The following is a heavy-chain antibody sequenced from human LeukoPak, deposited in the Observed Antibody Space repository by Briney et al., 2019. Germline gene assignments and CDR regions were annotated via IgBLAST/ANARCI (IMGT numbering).Heavy chain of an antibody. CDR2: IYFDTKNI. D-gene: IGHD2-8*01. CDR1: GFSFSSYG. Sequence: GGSLRLSCAASGFSFSSYGLHWVRQAPGKGLGWVAVIYFDTKNIHYADSVKGRFTVSRDDSKNTLYLQMNSLRAEDTAVYYCARESCLNAVCYTGEGAFDIWGQGTMVTVPS. CDR3: ARESCLNAVCYTGEGAFDI. J-gene: IGHJ3*02. V-gene: IGHV3-33*01.